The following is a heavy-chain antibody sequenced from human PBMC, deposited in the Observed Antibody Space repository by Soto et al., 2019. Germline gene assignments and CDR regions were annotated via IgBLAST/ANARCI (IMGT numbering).Heavy chain of an antibody. CDR1: GFTFSSYW. J-gene: IGHJ6*02. Sequence: GGSLRLSCAASGFTFSSYWMHWVRQAPGKGLVWVSRINSDGSSTSYADSVKGRFTISRDNAKNTLYLQMNSLRAEDTAVYYCARGDIVVVPADQYYYYYGMDVWGQGTTVTVSS. D-gene: IGHD2-2*01. CDR3: ARGDIVVVPADQYYYYYGMDV. V-gene: IGHV3-74*01. CDR2: INSDGSST.